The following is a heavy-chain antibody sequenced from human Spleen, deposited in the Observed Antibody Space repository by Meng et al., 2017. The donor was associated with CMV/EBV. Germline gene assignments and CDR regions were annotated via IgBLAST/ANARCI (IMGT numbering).Heavy chain of an antibody. V-gene: IGHV3-23*01. CDR2: ISNSGGST. J-gene: IGHJ6*02. CDR3: ARVYYDILSDYGMDV. CDR1: GFTFSSYA. Sequence: GGSLRLSCAASGFTFSSYAMSWVRQAPGKGLEWVSAISNSGGSTYYTDSVKGRFAITRDNSKNTLYLQMNSLRAEDTAVYYCARVYYDILSDYGMDVWGQGTTVTVSS. D-gene: IGHD3-9*01.